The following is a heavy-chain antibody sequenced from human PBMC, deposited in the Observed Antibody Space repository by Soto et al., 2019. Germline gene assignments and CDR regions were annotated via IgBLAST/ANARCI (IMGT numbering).Heavy chain of an antibody. D-gene: IGHD3-9*01. CDR2: MYYSGNT. J-gene: IGHJ4*02. Sequence: SETLSLTCTVSGGSISSSTYSWGWIRQPPGKGLEWIGSMYYSGNTYYNPSLKSRVTISVDTSKNQFSLKLSSVTATDTAVYYCARQDYNFLTGYYVTFDYWGQGXLVT. CDR1: GGSISSSTYS. CDR3: ARQDYNFLTGYYVTFDY. V-gene: IGHV4-39*01.